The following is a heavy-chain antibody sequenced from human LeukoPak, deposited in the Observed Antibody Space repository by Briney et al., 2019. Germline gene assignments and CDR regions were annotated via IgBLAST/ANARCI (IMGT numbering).Heavy chain of an antibody. V-gene: IGHV3-21*01. CDR1: GFTFSSYS. J-gene: IGHJ4*02. CDR3: ARSLGQGSYYFFDY. Sequence: GGSLRLSCAASGFTFSSYSMNWVRQAPGKGLEWVSSISSSSSYIYYADSVKGRFTISRDNAKNSLYLQMNSLRAEDTAVYYCARSLGQGSYYFFDYWGQGTLVTVSS. CDR2: ISSSSSYI. D-gene: IGHD3-10*01.